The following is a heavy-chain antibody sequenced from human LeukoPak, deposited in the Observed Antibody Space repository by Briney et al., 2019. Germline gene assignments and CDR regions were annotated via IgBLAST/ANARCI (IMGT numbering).Heavy chain of an antibody. V-gene: IGHV3-23*01. CDR1: GFTFATYA. D-gene: IGHD3/OR15-3a*01. CDR2: LSGSGIST. CDR3: AKGRGTGTYYFDY. Sequence: PGGSLRLSCAASGFTFATYAMTWVRQAPGKGLEWVAALSGSGISTYYADSVKGRFTISRANSGNTLHLQMDGLRAEDTAVYFCAKGRGTGTYYFDYWGRGILVTVSS. J-gene: IGHJ4*02.